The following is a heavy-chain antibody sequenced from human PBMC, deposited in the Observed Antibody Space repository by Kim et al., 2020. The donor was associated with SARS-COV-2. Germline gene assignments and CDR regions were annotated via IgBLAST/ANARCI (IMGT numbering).Heavy chain of an antibody. CDR3: ARYPAGVLLAVARPNYGTDV. D-gene: IGHD2-21*01. CDR2: IDPSDSYS. Sequence: GESLKISCKGSGYSFTSYWITWVRQVPGKGLEWMGRIDPSDSYSNYSPSFQGHGTISADKSSNTAYLQWSSLKASDTAMYYCARYPAGVLLAVARPNYGTDVWGQGTTVTVSS. V-gene: IGHV5-10-1*01. J-gene: IGHJ6*02. CDR1: GYSFTSYW.